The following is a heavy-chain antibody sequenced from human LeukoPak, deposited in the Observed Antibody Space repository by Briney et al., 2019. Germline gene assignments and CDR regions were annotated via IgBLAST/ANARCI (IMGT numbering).Heavy chain of an antibody. D-gene: IGHD1-7*01. V-gene: IGHV3-30*18. J-gene: IGHJ4*02. CDR3: AKDREGTTFDN. Sequence: GSLRLSCSASGFTFSRYGMHWVRQAPGKGLEWVAVISYDGSNKYYADSVKGRFTISRDNSKNTVYLQMNSLRAEDTAVYYCAKDREGTTFDNWGQGTLVTVSS. CDR1: GFTFSRYG. CDR2: ISYDGSNK.